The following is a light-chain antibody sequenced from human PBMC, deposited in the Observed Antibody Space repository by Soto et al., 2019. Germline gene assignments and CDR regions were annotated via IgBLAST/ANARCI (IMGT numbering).Light chain of an antibody. CDR3: QQYDRWPVT. J-gene: IGKJ4*01. CDR1: QSVTTN. CDR2: DAS. V-gene: IGKV3-15*01. Sequence: EILLTQSPGTLSLSPGERATLSCRASQSVTTNLAWYQHKPGQSPRLLISDASTGASGIPPRFSGSGSGTEFTLTIDRLQSADFAVYYCQQYDRWPVTFGGGTKVDIK.